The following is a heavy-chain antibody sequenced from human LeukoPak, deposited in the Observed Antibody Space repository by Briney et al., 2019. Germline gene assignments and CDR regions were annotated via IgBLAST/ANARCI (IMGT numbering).Heavy chain of an antibody. CDR1: GYIFTNYW. Sequence: GESLKISCMGSGYIFTNYWIAWGRQMPGKGLEWMGMTYPGDSDIRYSPSFQGQVTISTDKSISTAYLQWSSLKASDTAIYYCARQGGPRRYYYYGMDVWGQGTTVTVSS. CDR3: ARQGGPRRYYYYGMDV. V-gene: IGHV5-51*01. J-gene: IGHJ6*02. CDR2: TYPGDSDI. D-gene: IGHD3-16*01.